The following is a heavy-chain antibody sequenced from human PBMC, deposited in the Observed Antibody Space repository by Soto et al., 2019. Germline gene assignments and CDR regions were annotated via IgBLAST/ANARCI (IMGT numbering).Heavy chain of an antibody. CDR1: GGSISSSSYY. J-gene: IGHJ6*02. D-gene: IGHD3-10*01. CDR2: IYYSGST. V-gene: IGHV4-39*01. Sequence: KTSETLSLTCTVSGGSISSSSYYWGWIRQPPGKGLEWIGSIYYSGSTYYNPSLKSRVTISVDTSKNQFSLKLSSVTAADTAVYYCARDYYGSGSYWYYYYGMDAWGQGTTVTVSS. CDR3: ARDYYGSGSYWYYYYGMDA.